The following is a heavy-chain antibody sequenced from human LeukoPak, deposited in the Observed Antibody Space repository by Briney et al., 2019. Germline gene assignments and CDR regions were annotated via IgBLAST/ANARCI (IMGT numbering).Heavy chain of an antibody. D-gene: IGHD1-26*01. CDR1: GFTVSSNY. Sequence: GGSLRLSCAASGFTVSSNYMSWVRQAPGKGLEWVSGISGSGGNTYHADSVKGRFTISRDNSKNTLFLQMNSLRAEDTAVYYCATKTSGSYGYFDYWGQGTLVTVSS. CDR2: ISGSGGNT. V-gene: IGHV3-23*01. J-gene: IGHJ4*02. CDR3: ATKTSGSYGYFDY.